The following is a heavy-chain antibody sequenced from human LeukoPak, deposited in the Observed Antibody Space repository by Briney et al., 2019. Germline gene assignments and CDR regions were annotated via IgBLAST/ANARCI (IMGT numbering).Heavy chain of an antibody. CDR1: GYTFTSYG. J-gene: IGHJ4*02. D-gene: IGHD4-17*01. CDR2: ISVYNGNT. V-gene: IGHV1-18*01. CDR3: ARFEDGDYYFDY. Sequence: ASVKVSCKASGYTFTSYGISWVRQAPGQGLEWMGWISVYNGNTNYAQKFQGRVTMTTDTSTSTAYMELRSLRSDDTAVYYCARFEDGDYYFDYWGQGTLVTVSS.